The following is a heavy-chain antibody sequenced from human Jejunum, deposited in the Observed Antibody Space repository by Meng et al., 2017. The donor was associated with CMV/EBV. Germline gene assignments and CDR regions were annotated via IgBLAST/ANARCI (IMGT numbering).Heavy chain of an antibody. CDR1: GAYINSDLW. Sequence: LTCAVSGAYINSDLWWSWVRQPPGKGLEWIGEIYQTGNTKYNPSLRSRVTISMDKSKNQFSLNLSSVTAADTAFYYCAISPNQDPGPWGQGTLVTVSS. CDR2: IYQTGNT. V-gene: IGHV4-4*02. D-gene: IGHD1-14*01. J-gene: IGHJ5*02. CDR3: AISPNQDPGP.